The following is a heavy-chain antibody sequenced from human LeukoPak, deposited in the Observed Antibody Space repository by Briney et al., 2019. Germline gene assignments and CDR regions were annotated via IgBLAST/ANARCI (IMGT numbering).Heavy chain of an antibody. D-gene: IGHD4-23*01. CDR3: ARGNTVGTRHFYFDQ. Sequence: SETLSLTCTVSGGSVSSSNYYWGWIRQPPGKGPEWIGNIFYSGSTNYNPSLKSRVTISVDTSKNQFSLKLTSVTAADTAVYYCARGNTVGTRHFYFDQWGQGTLVTASS. CDR1: GGSVSSSNYY. V-gene: IGHV4-39*07. CDR2: IFYSGST. J-gene: IGHJ4*02.